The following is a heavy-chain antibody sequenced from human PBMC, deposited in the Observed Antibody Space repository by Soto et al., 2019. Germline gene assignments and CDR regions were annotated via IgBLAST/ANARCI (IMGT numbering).Heavy chain of an antibody. CDR3: ARGKLSDYVWGSYRYNFDY. Sequence: SETLSLTCAVYGGSFSGYYWSWIRQPPGKGLEWIGEINHSGSTNYNPSLKSRVTISVDTSKNQFSLKLSSVTAADTAVYYCARGKLSDYVWGSYRYNFDYWGKGTVVTVSS. D-gene: IGHD3-16*02. V-gene: IGHV4-34*01. CDR2: INHSGST. J-gene: IGHJ4*02. CDR1: GGSFSGYY.